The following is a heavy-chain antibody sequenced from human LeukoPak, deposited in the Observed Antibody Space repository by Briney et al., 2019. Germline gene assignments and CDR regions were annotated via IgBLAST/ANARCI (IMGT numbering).Heavy chain of an antibody. J-gene: IGHJ3*02. Sequence: SETLSLTCTVSGGSISSYYWSWIRQPPGEGLEWIGYIYYSGSTNYNPSLKSRVTVSVDTSKNQFSLKLSSVTAADTAVYYCARDRYYDSSGWENDAFDIWGQGAMVTVSS. CDR1: GGSISSYY. V-gene: IGHV4-59*01. CDR2: IYYSGST. D-gene: IGHD3-22*01. CDR3: ARDRYYDSSGWENDAFDI.